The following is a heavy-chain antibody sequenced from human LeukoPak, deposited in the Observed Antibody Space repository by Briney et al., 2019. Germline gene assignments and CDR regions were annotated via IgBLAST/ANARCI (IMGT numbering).Heavy chain of an antibody. J-gene: IGHJ4*02. Sequence: PGGSLRLSCAASGFTFSSYWMHWVCQAPGKGLVWVSRINSDGSSTNYADSVKGRFTISRDNAKNTLHLQMNSLRAEDTAVYYCAKVLAAAGTLPRYYFDYWGQGTLVTVSS. CDR2: INSDGSST. CDR3: AKVLAAAGTLPRYYFDY. D-gene: IGHD6-13*01. CDR1: GFTFSSYW. V-gene: IGHV3-74*01.